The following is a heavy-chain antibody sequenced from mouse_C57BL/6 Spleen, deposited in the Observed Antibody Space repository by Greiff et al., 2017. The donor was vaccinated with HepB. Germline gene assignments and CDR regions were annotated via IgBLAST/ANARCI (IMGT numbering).Heavy chain of an antibody. CDR3: TRSDYDDGENAMDY. J-gene: IGHJ4*01. D-gene: IGHD2-4*01. CDR1: GYTFTDYE. Sequence: QVQLKQSGAELVRPGASVTLSCKASGYTFTDYEMHWVKQTPVHGLEWIGAIDPETGGTAYNQKFKGKAILTADKSSSTAYMERRSLTSEDSAVYYCTRSDYDDGENAMDYWGQGTSVTVSS. V-gene: IGHV1-15*01. CDR2: IDPETGGT.